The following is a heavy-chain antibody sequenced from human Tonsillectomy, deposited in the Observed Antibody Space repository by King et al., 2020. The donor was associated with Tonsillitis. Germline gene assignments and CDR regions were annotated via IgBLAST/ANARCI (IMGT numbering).Heavy chain of an antibody. Sequence: QLVQSGGGLVQPGRSLRLSCAASGFTFDDYAMHWVRQAPGKGLEWVSGISWNSGSICYADSVKGRFTISRDNAKNSLYLQMNSLRAEDTALYYCAKATPGETWGQGTLVTVSS. CDR2: ISWNSGSI. J-gene: IGHJ5*02. D-gene: IGHD4-17*01. CDR1: GFTFDDYA. V-gene: IGHV3-9*01. CDR3: AKATPGET.